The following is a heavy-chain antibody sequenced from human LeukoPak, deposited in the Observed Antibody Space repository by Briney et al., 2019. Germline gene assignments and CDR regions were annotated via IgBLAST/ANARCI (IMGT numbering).Heavy chain of an antibody. D-gene: IGHD1-26*01. CDR2: IIPIFGTA. CDR3: ASGELLNSY. CDR1: GGTFSSYA. Sequence: ASVKVSCKASGGTFSSYAISWVRQAPGQGLEWMGRIIPIFGTANYAQKFQGRVTITTDESTSTAYMELSSLRSEDTAVYYRASGELLNSYWGQGTLVTVSS. J-gene: IGHJ4*02. V-gene: IGHV1-69*05.